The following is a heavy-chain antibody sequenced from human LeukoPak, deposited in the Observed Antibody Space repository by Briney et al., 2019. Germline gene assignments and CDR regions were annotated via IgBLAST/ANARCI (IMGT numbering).Heavy chain of an antibody. CDR1: GGTFSSYA. CDR3: AMRDTAMVDY. V-gene: IGHV1-69*05. CDR2: IIPIFGTA. D-gene: IGHD5-18*01. Sequence: SVKVSCKASGGTFSSYAISWVRQAPGQGLEWMGGIIPIFGTANYAQKFQGRVTITTDESTSTAYMELSSLRPEDTAVYYCAMRDTAMVDYWGQGTLVTVSS. J-gene: IGHJ4*02.